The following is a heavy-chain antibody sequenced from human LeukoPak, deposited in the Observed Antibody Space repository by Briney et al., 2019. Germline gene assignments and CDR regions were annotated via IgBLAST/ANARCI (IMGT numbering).Heavy chain of an antibody. V-gene: IGHV3-20*04. CDR2: INWNGGST. Sequence: GGSLRLSRAASGFSFDDYALSWVRQAPGKGLEWVSGINWNGGSTGYADSVKGRFTIARDNAKNSLYLQMNSLRAEDTALYYCAKSWGQHYYSYMDIWGNRTTVTVSS. J-gene: IGHJ6*03. CDR3: AKSWGQHYYSYMDI. CDR1: GFSFDDYA. D-gene: IGHD7-27*01.